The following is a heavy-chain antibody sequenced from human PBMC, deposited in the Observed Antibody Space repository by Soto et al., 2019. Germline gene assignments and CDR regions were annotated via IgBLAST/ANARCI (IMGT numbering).Heavy chain of an antibody. Sequence: ASVKVSCKASGYTFTSYGISWVRQAPGQGLEWMGWISAYNGNTNYAQKLQGRVTMTTDTSTSTAYMELRSLRSDDTAVYYCARGLRYFDWLFVETWFAPWGQGTLVTVSS. J-gene: IGHJ5*02. V-gene: IGHV1-18*01. CDR1: GYTFTSYG. D-gene: IGHD3-9*01. CDR3: ARGLRYFDWLFVETWFAP. CDR2: ISAYNGNT.